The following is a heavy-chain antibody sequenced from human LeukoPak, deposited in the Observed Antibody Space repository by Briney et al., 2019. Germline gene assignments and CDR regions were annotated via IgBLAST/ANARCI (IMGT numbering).Heavy chain of an antibody. J-gene: IGHJ4*02. Sequence: ASVKVSCKVSGYTLTELSMHWVRQAPGKGLEWMGGFDPEDGETIYAQKFQGRVTMTEDTSTDTAYMELSSLRSEDTAVYYCAGRLSIAARRDGDYWGQGTLVTVSS. CDR2: FDPEDGET. V-gene: IGHV1-24*01. CDR1: GYTLTELS. CDR3: AGRLSIAARRDGDY. D-gene: IGHD6-6*01.